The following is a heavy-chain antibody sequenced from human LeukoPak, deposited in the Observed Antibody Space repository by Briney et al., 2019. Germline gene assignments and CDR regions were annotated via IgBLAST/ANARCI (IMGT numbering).Heavy chain of an antibody. Sequence: GGSLRLSCAASGFTFNTYAMSWVRQAPGKGLEWVSVISGSGGTTKYANSVKGRFTISRDNSKNTVFLEISRLRAEDAALYYCAKGSREYTYPYFDYWGQATLVTVSS. V-gene: IGHV3-23*01. J-gene: IGHJ4*01. CDR1: GFTFNTYA. CDR2: ISGSGGTT. CDR3: AKGSREYTYPYFDY. D-gene: IGHD3-3*01.